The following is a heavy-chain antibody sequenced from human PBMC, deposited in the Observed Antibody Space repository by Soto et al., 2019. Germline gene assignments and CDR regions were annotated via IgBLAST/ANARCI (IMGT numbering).Heavy chain of an antibody. D-gene: IGHD2-21*01. CDR2: ISGSGGST. Sequence: GGSLRPSCAASGFTFSSYAMRWVRQAPGKGLEWVSAISGSGGSTYYADSVKGRFTISRDNSKNTLYLQMNSLRAEDTAVYYCAKATSATCTGSICYSFDYWGQGTLVTVSS. V-gene: IGHV3-23*01. J-gene: IGHJ4*02. CDR1: GFTFSSYA. CDR3: AKATSATCTGSICYSFDY.